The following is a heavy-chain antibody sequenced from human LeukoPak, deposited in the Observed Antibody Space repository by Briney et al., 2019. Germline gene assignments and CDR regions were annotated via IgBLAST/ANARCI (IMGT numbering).Heavy chain of an antibody. Sequence: KPSETLSLTCTVSGGSISSYYWSWIRQPPGKGLEWIGYIYYSGSTNYNPSLKSRVTISVDTSKNQFSLKLSSVTAADTAVYYCAIVYCSGGSCPIDYWGQGTLVTVSS. V-gene: IGHV4-59*01. D-gene: IGHD2-15*01. CDR1: GGSISSYY. CDR3: AIVYCSGGSCPIDY. J-gene: IGHJ4*02. CDR2: IYYSGST.